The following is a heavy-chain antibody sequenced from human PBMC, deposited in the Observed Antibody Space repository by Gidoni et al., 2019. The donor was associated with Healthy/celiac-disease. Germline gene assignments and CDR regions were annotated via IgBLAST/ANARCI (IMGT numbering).Heavy chain of an antibody. J-gene: IGHJ4*02. CDR1: GGSFSGYY. D-gene: IGHD6-19*01. CDR3: ARSETTLAVAGTKGQRIFDY. V-gene: IGHV4-34*01. CDR2: INHSGST. Sequence: QVQLQQWGAGLLKPSETLSLTCAVYGGSFSGYYWSWIRQPPGKGLAWIGEINHSGSTNYNPSLKSRVTISVDTSKNQFSLKLSSVTAADTAVYYCARSETTLAVAGTKGQRIFDYWGQGTLVTVSS.